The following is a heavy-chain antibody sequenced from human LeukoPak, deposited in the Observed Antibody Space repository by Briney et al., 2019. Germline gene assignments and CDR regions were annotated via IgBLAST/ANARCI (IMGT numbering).Heavy chain of an antibody. V-gene: IGHV3-20*04. CDR3: ARDIVVVVAAMGLLDY. D-gene: IGHD2-15*01. CDR1: GFTFDDYG. Sequence: GGSLRLSCAASGFTFDDYGMTWVRQAPGKGLEWVSGINWNGGSTGYADSVKGRFTVSRDNAKNSLYLQMNSLRAEDTAVYYCARDIVVVVAAMGLLDYWGQGTLVTVSS. J-gene: IGHJ4*02. CDR2: INWNGGST.